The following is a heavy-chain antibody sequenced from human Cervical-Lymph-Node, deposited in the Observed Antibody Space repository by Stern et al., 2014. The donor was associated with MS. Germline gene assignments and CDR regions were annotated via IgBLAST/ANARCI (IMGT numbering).Heavy chain of an antibody. V-gene: IGHV3-33*01. Sequence: VQLVESGGGLVQPGRTLRLSCVASGLAFSTSVMHWVRQATGKGLEWRALVMNDGSKVQFTESVKGQFSTARDTAKNTLHLQMSSLRDEDTAVYFCASSTAKDAFDIWGKGTLVTVSS. CDR3: ASSTAKDAFDI. D-gene: IGHD2/OR15-2a*01. CDR2: VMNDGSKV. J-gene: IGHJ3*02. CDR1: GLAFSTSV.